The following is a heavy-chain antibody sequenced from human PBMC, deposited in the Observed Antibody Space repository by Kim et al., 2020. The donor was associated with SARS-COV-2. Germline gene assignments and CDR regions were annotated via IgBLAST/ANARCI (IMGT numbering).Heavy chain of an antibody. J-gene: IGHJ6*02. Sequence: GGSLRLSCAASGFTFSNAWMSWVRQAPGKGLEWVGRIKSKVDGGTTDYAAPVKGRFTISRDDSKNALYLQVNSLKTEDTAVYYCTTVGLRYFDWDSARLGMDVWGQGTTVTVSS. D-gene: IGHD3-9*01. CDR3: TTVGLRYFDWDSARLGMDV. CDR1: GFTFSNAW. V-gene: IGHV3-15*01. CDR2: IKSKVDGGTT.